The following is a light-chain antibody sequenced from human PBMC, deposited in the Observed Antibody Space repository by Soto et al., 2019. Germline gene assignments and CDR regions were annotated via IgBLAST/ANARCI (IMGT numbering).Light chain of an antibody. CDR2: DVS. V-gene: IGLV2-14*03. Sequence: QSALTKPASVSGSPGQSITISCTGTSSDVGGYNYVSWYQQHPGKAPKLIIYDVSNRPSGVSNRFSGSKSGNTASLTISGLQAEDEADYYCSSYTSRSTLVFGGGTKLTVL. J-gene: IGLJ2*01. CDR1: SSDVGGYNY. CDR3: SSYTSRSTLV.